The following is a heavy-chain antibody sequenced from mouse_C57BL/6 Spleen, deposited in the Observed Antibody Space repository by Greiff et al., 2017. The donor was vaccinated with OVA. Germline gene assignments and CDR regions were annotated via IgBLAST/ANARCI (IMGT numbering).Heavy chain of an antibody. J-gene: IGHJ3*01. CDR3: AREGIYYGYVPFAY. CDR2: INPSTGGT. D-gene: IGHD2-2*01. Sequence: VQLKESGPELVKPGASVKISCKASGYSFTGYYMNWVKQSPEKSLEWIGEINPSTGGTTYNQKFKAKATLTVDKSSSTAYMQLKSLTSEDSAVYYCAREGIYYGYVPFAYWGQGTLVTVSA. V-gene: IGHV1-42*01. CDR1: GYSFTGYY.